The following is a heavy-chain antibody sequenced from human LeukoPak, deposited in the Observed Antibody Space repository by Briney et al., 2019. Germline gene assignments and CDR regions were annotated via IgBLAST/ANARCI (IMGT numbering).Heavy chain of an antibody. V-gene: IGHV3-23*01. Sequence: GGSLRLSCAASGFTFSHYGMTWVRQAPGKGLEWVPAISGSGGSTYYAGSVKGRFTISRDNSKNTLYLQMNSLRADDTAVYYCAKSHHVTAIDYWGQGTLVTVSS. CDR1: GFTFSHYG. D-gene: IGHD2-21*02. CDR3: AKSHHVTAIDY. CDR2: ISGSGGST. J-gene: IGHJ4*02.